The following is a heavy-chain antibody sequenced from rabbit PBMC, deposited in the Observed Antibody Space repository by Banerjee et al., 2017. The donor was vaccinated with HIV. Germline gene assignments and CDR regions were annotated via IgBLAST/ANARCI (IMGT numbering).Heavy chain of an antibody. CDR1: GIDFSSYYY. J-gene: IGHJ4*01. D-gene: IGHD8-1*01. Sequence: QSLEESGGGPVKPGGTLTLTCTASGIDFSSYYYICWVRQAPGKGLEWIACINTSSGSTVYATWAKGRFTISRTSSTTVTLQMTSLTAADTATYFCARDRGINYFIFNLWGPGTLVTVS. V-gene: IGHV1S40*01. CDR3: ARDRGINYFIFNL. CDR2: INTSSGST.